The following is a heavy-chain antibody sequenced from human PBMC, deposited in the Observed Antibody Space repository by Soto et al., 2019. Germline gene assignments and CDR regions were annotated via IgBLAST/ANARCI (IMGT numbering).Heavy chain of an antibody. D-gene: IGHD6-13*01. V-gene: IGHV4-4*02. CDR1: GVSISSHDW. CDR2: SHQSGNT. CDR3: ATRDSSRFY. Sequence: QVQLQESGPGLVKPSGTLSLTCAVSGVSISSHDWWTWVRQPPGKGLEWIGESHQSGNTNYNSSLESRDTISVHNSTNQFSLKLTSVTVADTAVYYCATRDSSRFYWSQGTLVTVSS. J-gene: IGHJ4*02.